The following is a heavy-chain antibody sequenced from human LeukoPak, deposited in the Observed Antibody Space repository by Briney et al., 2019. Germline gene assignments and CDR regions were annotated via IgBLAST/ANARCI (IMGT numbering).Heavy chain of an antibody. CDR2: IWYDGSNK. V-gene: IGHV3-33*01. D-gene: IGHD3-10*02. CDR3: ARDVRGYYMDV. J-gene: IGHJ6*03. Sequence: ERSLRLSCAASGFTFSSYGMHWVRQAPGKGLEWVAVIWYDGSNKYYADSVKGRFTISRDNSKNTPYLQMNSLRAEDTAVYYCARDVRGYYMDVWGKGTTVTVSS. CDR1: GFTFSSYG.